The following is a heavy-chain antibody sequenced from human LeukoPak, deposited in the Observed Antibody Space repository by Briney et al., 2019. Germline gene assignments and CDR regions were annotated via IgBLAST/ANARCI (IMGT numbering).Heavy chain of an antibody. V-gene: IGHV4-34*01. CDR2: INHSGST. Sequence: PSGTLSLTCAVYGGAFSGYYWSWVRQAPGKGVEWVGEINHSGSTYYNPSLKSRVTISVDTSKNQFSLKLSSVTAADTAVYYCARHPYYDSNGSFDYWGQGTLVTVSS. J-gene: IGHJ4*02. D-gene: IGHD3-22*01. CDR3: ARHPYYDSNGSFDY. CDR1: GGAFSGYY.